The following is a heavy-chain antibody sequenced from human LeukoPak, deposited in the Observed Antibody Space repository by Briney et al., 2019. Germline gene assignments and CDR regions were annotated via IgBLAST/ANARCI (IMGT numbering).Heavy chain of an antibody. CDR2: FYWDDDR. CDR3: EHRRQYCSSTGCPYYFDY. Sequence: SGPTLVKPTQTLTLTCTFSGFSLSTSGVGVGLIRQPPGRARGWLAFFYWDDDRRFSQSMKSRLTITKETSKKKVVLTMTNMETVETATYYCEHRRQYCSSTGCPYYFDYWGQGNLVTVSS. V-gene: IGHV2-5*02. CDR1: GFSLSTSGVG. D-gene: IGHD2-2*01. J-gene: IGHJ4*02.